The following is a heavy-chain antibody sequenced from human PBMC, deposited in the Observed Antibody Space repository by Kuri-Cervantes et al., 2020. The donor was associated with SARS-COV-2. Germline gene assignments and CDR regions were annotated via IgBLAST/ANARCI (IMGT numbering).Heavy chain of an antibody. D-gene: IGHD1-7*01. V-gene: IGHV4-31*03. CDR2: IYYNGVT. Sequence: SETLSLTCSVSGGSIRSGAYYCHWIRHRPGKGLEWIGNIYYNGVTYYNPSLKSRVTISVDTSKNQFSLKLTSVTAADTAIYYCARDGHINWNYFDPWGQGTLVTVSS. J-gene: IGHJ5*02. CDR3: ARDGHINWNYFDP. CDR1: GGSIRSGAYY.